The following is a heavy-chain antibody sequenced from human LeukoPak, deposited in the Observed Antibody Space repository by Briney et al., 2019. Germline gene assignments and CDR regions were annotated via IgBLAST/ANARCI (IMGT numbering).Heavy chain of an antibody. CDR1: GYTFTGYY. CDR3: AREATIATAGTAGINFDY. V-gene: IGHV1-2*02. J-gene: IGHJ4*02. D-gene: IGHD6-13*01. Sequence: GASVKVSCKASGYTFTGYYIHWVRQAPGQGLEWMGWINPNSGGTNYVQEFQGRVTMTRDTSITTAYMELSRLRSDDTAVYYCAREATIATAGTAGINFDYWGQGTLVTVSS. CDR2: INPNSGGT.